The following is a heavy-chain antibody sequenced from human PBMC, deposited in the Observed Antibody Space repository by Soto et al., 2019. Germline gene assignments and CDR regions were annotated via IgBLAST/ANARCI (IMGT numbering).Heavy chain of an antibody. CDR2: IVPVFGRP. V-gene: IGHV1-69*13. J-gene: IGHJ4*02. D-gene: IGHD1-26*01. Sequence: SVKVSCKASGGSFSNFGISWVRQAPGQGLEWMGGIVPVFGRPNYAQRFRGRLTITADESTRTGYMGLISLRSDDTAVYYCARAGSCYNFWGQATQVTVSS. CDR3: ARAGSCYNF. CDR1: GGSFSNFG.